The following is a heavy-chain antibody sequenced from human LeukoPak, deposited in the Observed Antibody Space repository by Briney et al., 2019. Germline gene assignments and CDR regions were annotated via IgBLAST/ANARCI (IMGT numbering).Heavy chain of an antibody. V-gene: IGHV4-34*01. D-gene: IGHD3-22*01. J-gene: IGHJ4*02. Sequence: SETLSLTCAVYGGSFSGYYWSWIRQPPGKGLEWIGEINHSGSTNYNPSLKSRVTISVDTSKNQFSLKLSSVTAADTAVYYCARGARTYYYDSSGYCNGLDYWGQGTLVTVSS. CDR2: INHSGST. CDR3: ARGARTYYYDSSGYCNGLDY. CDR1: GGSFSGYY.